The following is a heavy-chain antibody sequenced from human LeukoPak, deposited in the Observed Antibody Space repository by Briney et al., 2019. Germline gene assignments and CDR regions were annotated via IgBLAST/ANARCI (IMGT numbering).Heavy chain of an antibody. CDR1: GFTFSSYG. CDR2: ISYDGSNK. J-gene: IGHJ6*02. V-gene: IGHV3-30*18. D-gene: IGHD6-19*01. CDR3: AKDRGWCFGGMDV. Sequence: QAGGSLRLSCAASGFTFSSYGMHWVREAPGKGRECVAVISYDGSNKYYADSVTGRFTTSRDNSKNTLYLQTNSLRAEDTAVYYCAKDRGWCFGGMDVWGQGTTVTVSS.